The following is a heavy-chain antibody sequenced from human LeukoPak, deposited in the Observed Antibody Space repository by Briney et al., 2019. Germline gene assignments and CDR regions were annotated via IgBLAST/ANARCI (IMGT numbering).Heavy chain of an antibody. CDR2: INPNSGGT. J-gene: IGHJ5*02. V-gene: IGHV1-2*02. Sequence: ASVKVSCKASGYTFTGYYMHWVRQAPGQGLEWMGSINPNSGGTNYAQKFQGRVTMTRDTSISTAYMALSRLRSDDTAVYYCARPRAMVRGVIGGHWFDPWGQGTLVTVSS. CDR3: ARPRAMVRGVIGGHWFDP. CDR1: GYTFTGYY. D-gene: IGHD3-10*01.